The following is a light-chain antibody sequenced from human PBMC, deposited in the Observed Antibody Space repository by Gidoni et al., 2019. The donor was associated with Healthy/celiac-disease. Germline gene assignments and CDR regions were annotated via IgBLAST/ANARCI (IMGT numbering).Light chain of an antibody. J-gene: IGLJ2*01. V-gene: IGLV2-23*03. CDR3: CSYAGSSTFVV. Sequence: QSALTQPASVSGSPGQSITIPCTGTSSDVGSYNLVSWYQQHPGKAPKLMIYEGSKRPSGVSNRFSGSKSGNTASLTISGLQAEDEADYYCCSYAGSSTFVVFGVGTKLTVL. CDR1: SSDVGSYNL. CDR2: EGS.